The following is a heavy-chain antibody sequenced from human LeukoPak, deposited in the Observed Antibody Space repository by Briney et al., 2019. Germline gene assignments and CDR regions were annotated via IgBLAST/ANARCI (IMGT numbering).Heavy chain of an antibody. J-gene: IGHJ4*02. Sequence: ASVKVSCKTSGYTFTTYGITWVRQAPGQGLEWMGWISTYDGKTKYSQKVQGRVTMTTDTSTSTAYMELRSLRSDDTAVYYCARDHPIGVGAMGYWGQGTLVTVSS. V-gene: IGHV1-18*01. CDR3: ARDHPIGVGAMGY. CDR1: GYTFTTYG. CDR2: ISTYDGKT. D-gene: IGHD1-26*01.